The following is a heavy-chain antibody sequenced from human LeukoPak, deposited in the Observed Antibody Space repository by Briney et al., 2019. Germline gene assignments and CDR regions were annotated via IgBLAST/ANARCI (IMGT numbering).Heavy chain of an antibody. Sequence: GGTLRLSCAASGFTFSNYAMSWVRQVPGKGLEWVSAISGSGGSTYYADSVKGRFTISRDNSKNTLYLQMNSLRAEDTAVYYCAKDFLFGELLSPNSFDYWGQGTLVTVSS. V-gene: IGHV3-23*01. CDR2: ISGSGGST. D-gene: IGHD3-10*02. CDR3: AKDFLFGELLSPNSFDY. CDR1: GFTFSNYA. J-gene: IGHJ4*02.